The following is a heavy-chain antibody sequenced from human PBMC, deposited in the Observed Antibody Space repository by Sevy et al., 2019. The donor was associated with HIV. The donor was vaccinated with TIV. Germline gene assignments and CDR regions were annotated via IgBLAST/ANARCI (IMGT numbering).Heavy chain of an antibody. J-gene: IGHJ6*02. CDR1: GYTFTGYY. D-gene: IGHD3-9*01. CDR3: ENCRGYVILTGYRGIWPWDYYGMDV. V-gene: IGHV1-2*02. CDR2: INPNSGGT. Sequence: ASVKVSCKASGYTFTGYYMHWVRQAPGQGLEWMGWINPNSGGTNYAQKFQGRVTMTRDTSISTAYMGLIRLRCHDTAGSDCENCRGYVILTGYRGIWPWDYYGMDVWGQGTTVTVSS.